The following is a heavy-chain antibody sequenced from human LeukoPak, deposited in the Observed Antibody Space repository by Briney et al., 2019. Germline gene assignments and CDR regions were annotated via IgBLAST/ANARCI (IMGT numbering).Heavy chain of an antibody. Sequence: GGSLRLSCAASGFTFSSYSMNWVRQAPGKGLEWVSSISSSSNYIYYADSVKSRFTISRDNAKNSLYLQMNSLRAEDTAVYYCARQDYYDSSGYMFGYWGQGTLVTVSS. CDR3: ARQDYYDSSGYMFGY. CDR1: GFTFSSYS. D-gene: IGHD3-22*01. V-gene: IGHV3-21*01. J-gene: IGHJ4*02. CDR2: ISSSSNYI.